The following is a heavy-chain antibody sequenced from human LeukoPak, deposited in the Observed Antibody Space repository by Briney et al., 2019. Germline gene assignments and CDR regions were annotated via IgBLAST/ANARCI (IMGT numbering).Heavy chain of an antibody. CDR3: ARNRGGGGGYFDY. D-gene: IGHD3-16*01. CDR2: IKPDGSVT. J-gene: IGHJ4*02. CDR1: GITFSSYW. Sequence: GGSLRLSCADSGITFSSYWMSWVRQAPGRGLEWVANIKPDGSVTSYVDSVKGRFTISRDNSKNSLYLQMNSLRAEDTAVYYWARNRGGGGGYFDYWGQGTLVTVSS. V-gene: IGHV3-7*05.